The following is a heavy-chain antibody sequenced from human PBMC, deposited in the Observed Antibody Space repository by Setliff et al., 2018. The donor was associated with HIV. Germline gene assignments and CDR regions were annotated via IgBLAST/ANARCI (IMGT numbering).Heavy chain of an antibody. Sequence: SETLSLTCNVSGFSFRNSFYNWGWIRQPPGKGLEWIGTIYYSGTTYYNPSLKSRVTISVDTSKNQFSLKLNSVTAADTAVYYCTVYNTGSSKDHYWGQGTPVTVSS. CDR2: IYYSGTT. CDR1: GFSFRNSFYN. V-gene: IGHV4-39*07. D-gene: IGHD2-8*02. CDR3: TVYNTGSSKDHY. J-gene: IGHJ4*02.